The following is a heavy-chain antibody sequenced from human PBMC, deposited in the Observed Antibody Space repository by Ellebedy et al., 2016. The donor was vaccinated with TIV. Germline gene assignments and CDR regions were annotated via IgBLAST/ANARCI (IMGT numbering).Heavy chain of an antibody. Sequence: ASVKVSCKASGYTFTSYYMHWVRQAPGQGLEWMGIINPSGGSTSYAQKLQGRVTMTRDTSTSTVYMELSSLRSEDTAVYYCARGAGILRYSKYYFDYWGQGTLVTVSS. CDR2: INPSGGST. J-gene: IGHJ4*02. D-gene: IGHD3-9*01. CDR3: ARGAGILRYSKYYFDY. CDR1: GYTFTSYY. V-gene: IGHV1-46*04.